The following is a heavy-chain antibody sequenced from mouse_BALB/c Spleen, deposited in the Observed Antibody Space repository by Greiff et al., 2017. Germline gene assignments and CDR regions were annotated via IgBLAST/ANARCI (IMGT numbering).Heavy chain of an antibody. CDR3: ARDFITTGTGFAY. J-gene: IGHJ3*01. Sequence: EVQGVESGGGLVKPGGSLKLSCAASGFTFSDYYMYWVRQTPEKRLEWVATISDGGSYTYYPDSVKGRFTISRDNAKNNLYLQMSSLKSEDTAMYYCARDFITTGTGFAYWGQGTLVTVSA. CDR1: GFTFSDYY. V-gene: IGHV5-4*02. D-gene: IGHD1-2*01. CDR2: ISDGGSYT.